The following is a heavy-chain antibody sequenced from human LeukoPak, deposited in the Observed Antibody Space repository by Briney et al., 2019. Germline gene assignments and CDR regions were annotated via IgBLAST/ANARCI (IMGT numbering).Heavy chain of an antibody. V-gene: IGHV3-30-3*01. Sequence: GGSLRLSCAASGFTFTSYAMHWVRQAPGKGLEWVAVISYDGSNKYYADSVKGRFTISRDNSKNMLYLQMNSLRAEDTAVYYCARVDSSGWLVYGMDVWGQGTTVTVS. D-gene: IGHD6-19*01. CDR3: ARVDSSGWLVYGMDV. CDR1: GFTFTSYA. CDR2: ISYDGSNK. J-gene: IGHJ6*02.